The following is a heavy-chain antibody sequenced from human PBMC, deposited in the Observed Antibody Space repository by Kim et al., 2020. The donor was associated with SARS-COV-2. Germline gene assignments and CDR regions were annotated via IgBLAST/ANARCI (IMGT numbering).Heavy chain of an antibody. CDR2: IYYSGST. V-gene: IGHV4-39*01. CDR1: GGSISSSSYY. D-gene: IGHD3-9*01. CDR3: ARRKSVLRYFDWQLDAFDI. J-gene: IGHJ3*02. Sequence: SETLSLTCTVSGGSISSSSYYWGWIRQPPGKGLEWIGSIYYSGSTYYNPSLKSRVTISVDTSKNQFSLKLSSVTAADTAVYYCARRKSVLRYFDWQLDAFDIWGQGTMVTVSS.